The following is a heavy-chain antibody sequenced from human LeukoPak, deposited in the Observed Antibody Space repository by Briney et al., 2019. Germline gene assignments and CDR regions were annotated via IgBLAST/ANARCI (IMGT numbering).Heavy chain of an antibody. J-gene: IGHJ4*02. Sequence: PSQTLSLTCTVSGGSFSSGDFYWTWIRQPAGKGKEWIGRIYATQITNYNPSLTSRVTISVDTSKNQFSLKLNSVTAADTAVYYCARRMATRPYYFDSWGQGTLVTVSS. V-gene: IGHV4-61*02. CDR3: ARRMATRPYYFDS. D-gene: IGHD5-24*01. CDR1: GGSFSSGDFY. CDR2: IYATQIT.